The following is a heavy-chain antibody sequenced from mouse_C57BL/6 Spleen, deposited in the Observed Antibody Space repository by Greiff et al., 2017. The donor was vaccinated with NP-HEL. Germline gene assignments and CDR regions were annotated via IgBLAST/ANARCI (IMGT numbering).Heavy chain of an antibody. CDR1: GYTFTSYW. Sequence: QVQLQQPGAELVRPGTSVKLSCKASGYTFTSYWMHWVKQRPGQGLEWIGVIDPSDSYTNYNQKFKGKATLTVDTSSSTAYMQLSSLTSEDSAVYYCARSNYYDYEDYWGQGTSVTVAS. CDR3: ARSNYYDYEDY. D-gene: IGHD2-4*01. CDR2: IDPSDSYT. J-gene: IGHJ4*01. V-gene: IGHV1-59*01.